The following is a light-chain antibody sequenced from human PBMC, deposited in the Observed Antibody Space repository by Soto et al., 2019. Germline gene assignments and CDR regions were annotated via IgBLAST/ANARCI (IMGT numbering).Light chain of an antibody. CDR2: DSS. CDR3: QQFDNLPFT. J-gene: IGKJ5*01. V-gene: IGKV1-33*01. CDR1: QDINNY. Sequence: DIQMTQSPSSLSASVGDRVTIICQASQDINNYLNWYQQKPGKAPKLLIYDSSNLEIGVPSRFSGSGYGRRFSFIISSLQPEDIATYYWQQFDNLPFTFGQGTRLEIK.